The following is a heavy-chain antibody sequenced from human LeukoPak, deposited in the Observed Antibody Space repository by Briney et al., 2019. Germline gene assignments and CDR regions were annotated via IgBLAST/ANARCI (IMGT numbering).Heavy chain of an antibody. CDR3: ARGGFSDFRLFDY. CDR2: INTGNGNT. CDR1: GYTFTNYA. J-gene: IGHJ4*02. V-gene: IGHV1-3*03. D-gene: IGHD2/OR15-2a*01. Sequence: ASVKVSCKASGYTFTNYAMHWVRQAPGQRLEGMGWINTGNGNTKYSQDFHDRVTITRDTSASTAYMEVSSLRSEDMAVYYCARGGFSDFRLFDYWGQGTLVTVSS.